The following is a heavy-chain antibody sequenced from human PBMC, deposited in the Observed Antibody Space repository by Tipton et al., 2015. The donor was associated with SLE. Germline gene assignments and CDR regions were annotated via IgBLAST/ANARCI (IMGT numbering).Heavy chain of an antibody. V-gene: IGHV1-18*01. J-gene: IGHJ6*02. Sequence: QVQLVQSGAEVKKPGASVKVSCKASGYTFTSYGISWVRXAXXXXXXWMGWISAYNGNTNYAQKLQGRVTMTTDTSTSTAYMELRSLRSDDTAVYYCARDPYGSGSYGMDVWGQGTTVTVSS. CDR2: ISAYNGNT. CDR3: ARDPYGSGSYGMDV. CDR1: GYTFTSYG. D-gene: IGHD3-10*01.